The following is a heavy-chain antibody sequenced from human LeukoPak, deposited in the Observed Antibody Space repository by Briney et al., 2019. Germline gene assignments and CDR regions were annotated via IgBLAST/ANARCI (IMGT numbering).Heavy chain of an antibody. J-gene: IGHJ4*02. V-gene: IGHV3-30-3*01. D-gene: IGHD6-19*01. CDR3: ARDHIAVAQD. CDR1: GFTFSSYA. Sequence: GGSLRLSCAASGFTFSSYAMHWVRQAPGKGLEWVAVISYDGSNKYYADSVKGRFTISRDNSKNTLYLQMNSLRAKDTAVYYCARDHIAVAQDWGQGTLVTVSS. CDR2: ISYDGSNK.